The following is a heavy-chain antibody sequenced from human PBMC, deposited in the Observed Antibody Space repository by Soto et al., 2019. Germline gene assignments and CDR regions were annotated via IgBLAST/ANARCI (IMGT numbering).Heavy chain of an antibody. Sequence: SETLSLTCTVSGGSISSYYWSWIRQPPGKGLEWIGYIYYSGSTNYNPSLKSRVTISVDTSKNQFSLKLSSVTAADTAVYYCARGGWDIGSLFDPWGQGTLVTVSS. V-gene: IGHV4-59*01. CDR1: GGSISSYY. J-gene: IGHJ5*02. CDR2: IYYSGST. D-gene: IGHD2-15*01. CDR3: ARGGWDIGSLFDP.